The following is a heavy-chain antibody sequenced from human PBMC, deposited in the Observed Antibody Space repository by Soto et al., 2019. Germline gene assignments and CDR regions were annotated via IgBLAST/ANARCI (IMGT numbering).Heavy chain of an antibody. CDR1: GFTFSSYG. CDR3: AKDHRGDYQYYFDY. CDR2: ISYDGSNK. J-gene: IGHJ4*02. V-gene: IGHV3-30*18. Sequence: GGSLRLSCAASGFTFSSYGMHWVRQAPGKGLEWVAVISYDGSNKYYADSVKGRFTISRDNSKNTLYLQMNSLRAEDTAVYYCAKDHRGDYQYYFDYWGQGTLVTVSS. D-gene: IGHD4-17*01.